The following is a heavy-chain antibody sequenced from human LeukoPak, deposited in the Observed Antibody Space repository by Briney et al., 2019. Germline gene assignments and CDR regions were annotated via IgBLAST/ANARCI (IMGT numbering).Heavy chain of an antibody. CDR2: IYHSGST. D-gene: IGHD3-10*01. J-gene: IGHJ3*02. CDR1: GGSISSGGYS. Sequence: PSETLSLTCAVSGGSISSGGYSWSWIRQPPGKGLEWIGYIYHSGSTYYNPSLKSRVTISVDRSKNQFSLKLSSVTAADTAVYYCARDVASLGSGSTWGAFDIWGQGTMVTVSS. V-gene: IGHV4-30-2*01. CDR3: ARDVASLGSGSTWGAFDI.